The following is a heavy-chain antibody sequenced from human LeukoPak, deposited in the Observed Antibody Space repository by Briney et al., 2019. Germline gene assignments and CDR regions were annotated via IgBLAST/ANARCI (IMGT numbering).Heavy chain of an antibody. CDR1: GGSIGSRSDY. J-gene: IGHJ6*03. V-gene: IGHV4-39*01. D-gene: IGHD4-23*01. Sequence: PSETLSLTCTVSGGSIGSRSDYWGWIRQTPGKGLEWIGNLDSSGSTYYNPSLKSRVTISVGTSKNQFSLNLRSVTAADTAIYFCSRSHDYGGLYLYYYMDVWGKGTTVTVSS. CDR2: LDSSGST. CDR3: SRSHDYGGLYLYYYMDV.